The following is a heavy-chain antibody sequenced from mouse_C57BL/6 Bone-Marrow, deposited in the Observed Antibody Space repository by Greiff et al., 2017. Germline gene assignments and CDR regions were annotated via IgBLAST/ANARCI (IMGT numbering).Heavy chain of an antibody. CDR1: GYTFTSSG. CDR2: IYPRSGNT. Sequence: QVQLQQSGAELARPGASVKLSCKASGYTFTSSGISWVKQRTGQGLGWIGEIYPRSGNTYYNEKFKGKATLTADKSSSTAYMELRSLTSEDSAVYFCARYGYKTWYFDVWGTGTTVTVSS. J-gene: IGHJ1*03. V-gene: IGHV1-81*01. D-gene: IGHD2-2*01. CDR3: ARYGYKTWYFDV.